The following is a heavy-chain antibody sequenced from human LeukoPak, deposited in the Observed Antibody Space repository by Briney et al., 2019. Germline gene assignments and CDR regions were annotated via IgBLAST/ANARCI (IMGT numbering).Heavy chain of an antibody. CDR2: IYTSGST. D-gene: IGHD3-16*02. Sequence: SETLSLTCTVSGGSISSYYWSWIRQPAGKGLEWIGRIYTSGSTNYNPSLKSRVTMSVDTSKNQFSLKLSSVTAADTAVYYCAREIWSNDYVWGSYRYYFDYWGQGTLSPSPQ. CDR1: GGSISSYY. J-gene: IGHJ4*02. V-gene: IGHV4-4*07. CDR3: AREIWSNDYVWGSYRYYFDY.